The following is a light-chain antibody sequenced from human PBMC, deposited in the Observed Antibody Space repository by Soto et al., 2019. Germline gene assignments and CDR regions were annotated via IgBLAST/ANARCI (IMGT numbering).Light chain of an antibody. CDR2: DVN. V-gene: IGLV2-11*01. Sequence: QSALTQPRSVSGSPGQSVTISCTGTSSDVGGCYYVYWYQQHPGKAPKLMIYDVNNRPSGVPDRFSGSKSGNSASLTISGLQAEDEADYYCCSYAGSYTVVFGGGTKLTVL. J-gene: IGLJ2*01. CDR1: SSDVGGCYY. CDR3: CSYAGSYTVV.